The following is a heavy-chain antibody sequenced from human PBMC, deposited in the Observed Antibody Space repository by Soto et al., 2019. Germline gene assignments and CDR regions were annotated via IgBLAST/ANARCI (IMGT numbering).Heavy chain of an antibody. J-gene: IGHJ5*02. CDR3: ARERPDGARLDP. CDR1: GGSISSGDYY. Sequence: SETLSLTCSVSGGSISSGDYYWSWIRQPPGKGLEWIGYIYYSGNTYYNPSLKSRVTISVDTSKNQFSLKLSSVTAADTAVYYCARERPDGARLDPWGQGTLVTV. CDR2: IYYSGNT. D-gene: IGHD6-6*01. V-gene: IGHV4-30-4*01.